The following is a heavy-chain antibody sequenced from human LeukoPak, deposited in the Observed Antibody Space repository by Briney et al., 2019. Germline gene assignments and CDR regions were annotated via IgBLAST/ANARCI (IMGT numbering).Heavy chain of an antibody. J-gene: IGHJ4*02. Sequence: GGFLRLSCAASGFTFDDYAMHWVRQAPGKGLEWVSGISWNSGSIGYADSVKGRFTISRDNSKNTLYLQMNSLRAEDTAVYYCARAGPDSSSWYLDYWGQGTLVTVSS. CDR2: ISWNSGSI. CDR1: GFTFDDYA. D-gene: IGHD6-13*01. V-gene: IGHV3-9*01. CDR3: ARAGPDSSSWYLDY.